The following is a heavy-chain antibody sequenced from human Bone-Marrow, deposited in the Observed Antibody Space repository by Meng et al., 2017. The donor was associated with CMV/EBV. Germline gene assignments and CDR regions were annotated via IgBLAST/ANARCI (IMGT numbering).Heavy chain of an antibody. CDR2: INHSGST. V-gene: IGHV4-34*01. J-gene: IGHJ6*02. D-gene: IGHD2-2*01. CDR3: ASGRVVPAADVGYYYYGMDV. CDR1: GGSFSGYY. Sequence: SETLSLTCAVYGGSFSGYYWSWIRQPPGKGLEWIGEINHSGSTNYNPSLKSRVTISVDTSKNQFSLKLSSVTAADTAVYYCASGRVVPAADVGYYYYGMDVWGQGTTVTFSS.